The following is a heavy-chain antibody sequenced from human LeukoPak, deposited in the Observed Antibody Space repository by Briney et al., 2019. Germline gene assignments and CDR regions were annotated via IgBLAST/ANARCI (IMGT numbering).Heavy chain of an antibody. CDR1: GGSISSSSYY. J-gene: IGHJ4*02. D-gene: IGHD4-17*01. CDR3: ARRGVTTEGFDY. CDR2: IYYSGST. V-gene: IGHV4-39*01. Sequence: SETLSLTCTVSGGSISSSSYYWGWIRQPPGKGLEWIGSIYYSGSTYYNPSLKSRVTISVDTSKNQFSLKLSSVTAADTAVYYCARRGVTTEGFDYWGQGTLVTVSS.